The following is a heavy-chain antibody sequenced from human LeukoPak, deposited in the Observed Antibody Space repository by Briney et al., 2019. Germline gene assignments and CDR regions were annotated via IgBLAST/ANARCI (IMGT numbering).Heavy chain of an antibody. Sequence: GGSLRLSCAASGFTFDDYAIYWVRQGPGKGLEWVSLISGDGGSIYYADSVKGRFTISRDNSKNSLYLQMNSLRTEDTALYYCAKEDYSSSWYALDYWGQGALVTVSS. D-gene: IGHD6-13*01. V-gene: IGHV3-43*02. CDR3: AKEDYSSSWYALDY. CDR2: ISGDGGSI. CDR1: GFTFDDYA. J-gene: IGHJ4*02.